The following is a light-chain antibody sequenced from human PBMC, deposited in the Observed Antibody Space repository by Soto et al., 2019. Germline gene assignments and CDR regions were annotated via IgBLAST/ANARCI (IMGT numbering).Light chain of an antibody. V-gene: IGKV1-39*01. Sequence: DIQMTQSPSSLSASVGDRVTITRRAGQTISGYLNWYQQKPGKAPQLLIYGASNRATGIPDRLSGSGSGTDFTLTISRLEPEDFAVYYCQQYGSSGTFGQGTKVDIK. CDR3: QQYGSSGT. J-gene: IGKJ1*01. CDR2: GAS. CDR1: QTISGY.